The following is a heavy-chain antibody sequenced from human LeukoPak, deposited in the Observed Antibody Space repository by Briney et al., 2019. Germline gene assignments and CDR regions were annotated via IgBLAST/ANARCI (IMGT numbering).Heavy chain of an antibody. CDR1: GFTFSSYE. CDR2: ISSSGSTI. D-gene: IGHD3-10*01. J-gene: IGHJ3*02. V-gene: IGHV3-48*03. CDR3: ARDYNYYGSGSDAFDI. Sequence: GGSLRLSCAASGFTFSSYEKNWVRQAPGKGLEWVSYISSSGSTIYYADSVKGRFTISRDNAKNSLNLQMNSLRAEDTAVYYCARDYNYYGSGSDAFDIWGQGTMVTVSS.